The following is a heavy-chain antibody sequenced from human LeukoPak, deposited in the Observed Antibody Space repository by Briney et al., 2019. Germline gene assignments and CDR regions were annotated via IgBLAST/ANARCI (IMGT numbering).Heavy chain of an antibody. Sequence: ASVKVSCRASGFTFTSYAISWVRQAPGQGLEWMGWISAYNGDTNYAQKLQGRITMTTDTSTTTAYMELRSLRSDDTAVYYCARSTRRYCGGDCHRWGQGTLVTVSS. CDR2: ISAYNGDT. D-gene: IGHD2-21*02. CDR3: ARSTRRYCGGDCHR. CDR1: GFTFTSYA. J-gene: IGHJ4*02. V-gene: IGHV1-18*01.